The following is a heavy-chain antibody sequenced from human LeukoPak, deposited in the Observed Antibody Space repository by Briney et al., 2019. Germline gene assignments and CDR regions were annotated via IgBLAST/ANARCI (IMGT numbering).Heavy chain of an antibody. CDR2: ISSSSSYI. CDR3: ARGINERIAVAGTLYYFDY. Sequence: PGGSLRLSCAASGFTFSTYSMNWVRQAPGKGLEWVSSISSSSSYIYYADSVKGRFTISRDNAKNSLYLQMNSLRAEDTAVFYCARGINERIAVAGTLYYFDYWGQGTLVTVSS. D-gene: IGHD6-19*01. V-gene: IGHV3-21*01. CDR1: GFTFSTYS. J-gene: IGHJ4*02.